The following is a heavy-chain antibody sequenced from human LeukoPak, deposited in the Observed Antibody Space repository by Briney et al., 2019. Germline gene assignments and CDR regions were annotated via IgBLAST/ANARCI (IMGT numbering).Heavy chain of an antibody. Sequence: PSETLSLTCAVYGGSFSGYYWSWIRQPPGKGLEWIGEINHSGSTNYNPSLKSRVTISVDTSKNQFSLKLSSVTAGDTAVYYCARGKSYGPYFDYWGQGTLVTVSS. J-gene: IGHJ4*02. V-gene: IGHV4-34*01. D-gene: IGHD5-18*01. CDR1: GGSFSGYY. CDR2: INHSGST. CDR3: ARGKSYGPYFDY.